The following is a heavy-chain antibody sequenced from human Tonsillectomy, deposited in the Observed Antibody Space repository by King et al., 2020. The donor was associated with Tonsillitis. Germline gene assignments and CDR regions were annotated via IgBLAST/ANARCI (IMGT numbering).Heavy chain of an antibody. CDR3: TKDIAITILAGMDV. Sequence: VQLVESGGGLVQPGRSLRLSCVASGFTFDDYAMHWSRQAPGNGLEGVPGMRWSSVVIGDADSVKCRFTSSRDNAKNSLYLQMNSLRAEDTALYYCTKDIAITILAGMDVWGQGTTVTVSS. D-gene: IGHD3-3*01. CDR1: GFTFDDYA. J-gene: IGHJ6*02. V-gene: IGHV3-9*01. CDR2: MRWSSVVI.